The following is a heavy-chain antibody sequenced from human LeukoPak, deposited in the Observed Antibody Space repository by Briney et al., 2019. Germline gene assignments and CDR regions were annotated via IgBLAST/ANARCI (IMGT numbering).Heavy chain of an antibody. CDR2: MNPNSGNT. D-gene: IGHD4-23*01. CDR3: ARGPNKSDGGNSGSAWFDP. V-gene: IGHV1-8*01. Sequence: ASVKVSCKASGYTFTTYDINWVRQATGQGLEWMGWMNPNSGNTGYAQKFQGRVTMTRNTSISTAYTELSSLRSEDTAVYYCARGPNKSDGGNSGSAWFDPWGQGTLVTVSS. CDR1: GYTFTTYD. J-gene: IGHJ5*02.